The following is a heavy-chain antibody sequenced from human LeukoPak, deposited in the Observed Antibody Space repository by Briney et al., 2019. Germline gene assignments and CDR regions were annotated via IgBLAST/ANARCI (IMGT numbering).Heavy chain of an antibody. CDR2: ISSSSSYI. CDR3: AREVTTIYNYYMDV. D-gene: IGHD4-17*01. V-gene: IGHV3-21*01. Sequence: PGGSLRLSCAASGFTFSSYSMNWVRQAPGKGLEWVSSISSSSSYIYYADSVKGRFTISRDNAKNSLYLQMNSLGADDTAVYYCAREVTTIYNYYMDVWGKGTTVTISS. CDR1: GFTFSSYS. J-gene: IGHJ6*03.